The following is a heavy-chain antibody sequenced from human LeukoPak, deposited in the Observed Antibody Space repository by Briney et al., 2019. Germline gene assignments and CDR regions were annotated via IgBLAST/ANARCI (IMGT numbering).Heavy chain of an antibody. V-gene: IGHV3-21*04. Sequence: GGSLRLSCAASGFTFSSYSMNWVRQAPGKGLEWVSSISSSSSYIYYADSVKGRFTISRDNAKNSLYLQMNSLRAEDTAVYYCAKDCSGGSCYGYWGQGTLVTVSS. D-gene: IGHD2-15*01. CDR2: ISSSSSYI. CDR1: GFTFSSYS. CDR3: AKDCSGGSCYGY. J-gene: IGHJ4*02.